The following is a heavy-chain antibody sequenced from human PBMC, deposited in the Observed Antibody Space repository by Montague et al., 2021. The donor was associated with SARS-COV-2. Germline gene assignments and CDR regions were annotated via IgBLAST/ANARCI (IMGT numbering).Heavy chain of an antibody. D-gene: IGHD3-22*01. J-gene: IGHJ2*01. V-gene: IGHV4-59*08. CDR3: ARGGYYDNDGYHWHLDL. CDR1: GGSINDHY. Sequence: SETLSLTCTVSGGSINDHYRCWIRQPPGKGLEWIGYIRYNGKTNYNPSLKSRVTVSIGASRNEFYLKLDSVTAADTAVYFCARGGYYDNDGYHWHLDLWGRGMLVTVSS. CDR2: IRYNGKT.